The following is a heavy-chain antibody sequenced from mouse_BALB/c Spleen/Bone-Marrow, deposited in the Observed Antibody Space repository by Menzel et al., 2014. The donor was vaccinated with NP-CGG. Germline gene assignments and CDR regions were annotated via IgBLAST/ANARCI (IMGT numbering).Heavy chain of an antibody. CDR3: ARGWDWFAY. J-gene: IGHJ3*01. CDR2: IYPGDGDT. Sequence: VQLVESGAELARPGASVKLSCKASGYTFTSYWMQWVKQRPGQGLEWIGAIYPGDGDTRYTQKFKGKATLTADKSSSTAYMQLSSLASEDSAVYYCARGWDWFAYWGQGTLVTVSA. CDR1: GYTFTSYW. V-gene: IGHV1-87*01. D-gene: IGHD4-1*01.